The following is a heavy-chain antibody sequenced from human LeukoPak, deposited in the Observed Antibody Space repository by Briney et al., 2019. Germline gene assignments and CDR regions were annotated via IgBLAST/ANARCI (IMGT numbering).Heavy chain of an antibody. J-gene: IGHJ6*02. D-gene: IGHD4-17*01. CDR2: ISSSSSYI. CDR3: ARVRYGELDV. CDR1: GFTFSSYA. V-gene: IGHV3-21*04. Sequence: GGSLRLSCAASGFTFSSYAMSWVRQAPGKGLEWVSSISSSSSYIYYADSVKGRFTISRDNAKNSLYLQMNSLRAEDTAVYYCARVRYGELDVWGQGTTVTVSS.